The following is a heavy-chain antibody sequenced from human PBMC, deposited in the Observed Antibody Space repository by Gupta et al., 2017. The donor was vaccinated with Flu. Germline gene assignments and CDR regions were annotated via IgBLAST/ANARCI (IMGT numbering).Heavy chain of an antibody. CDR1: YA. CDR2: IIPVCGPT. V-gene: IGHV1-69*01. J-gene: IGHJ4*02. D-gene: IGHD2-15*01. Sequence: YAINWVRRAPGKGLEWMGGIIPVCGPTKYAQKFQGRVTITADESTNTAYLELSSLRSEDTAVYYCARKGGGHCSGGTCYSFDYWGQGTLVTVSS. CDR3: ARKGGGHCSGGTCYSFDY.